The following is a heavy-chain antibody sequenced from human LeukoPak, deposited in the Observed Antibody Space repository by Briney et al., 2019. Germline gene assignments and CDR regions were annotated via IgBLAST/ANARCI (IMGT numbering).Heavy chain of an antibody. CDR2: VNPHDSDT. V-gene: IGHV5-51*01. J-gene: IGHJ4*02. CDR1: GYSFTSHW. D-gene: IGHD3-10*01. Sequence: GESLKISCKGSGYSFTSHWIGWVRQMPGKGLEWMGIVNPHDSDTIYRPSFQGQVTISADESITTAYLQWSSLKASDTAMYYCARLRWPRGGRSSFDYWGQGALVTVSS. CDR3: ARLRWPRGGRSSFDY.